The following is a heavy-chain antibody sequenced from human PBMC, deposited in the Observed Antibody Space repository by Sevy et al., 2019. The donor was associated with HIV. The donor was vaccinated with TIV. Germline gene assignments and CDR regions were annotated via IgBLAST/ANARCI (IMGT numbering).Heavy chain of an antibody. CDR3: TTGVVYYDILTGYYHDY. Sequence: GGSLRLSCAASGFTFSNAWMNWVRQAPGKGLEWVGRIKSKTDGGKTDYAAPVKGRFTISREDSKNTLYLQMNSLKTEDTAVYYCTTGVVYYDILTGYYHDYWGQGTLVTVSS. CDR2: IKSKTDGGKT. CDR1: GFTFSNAW. J-gene: IGHJ4*02. V-gene: IGHV3-15*07. D-gene: IGHD3-9*01.